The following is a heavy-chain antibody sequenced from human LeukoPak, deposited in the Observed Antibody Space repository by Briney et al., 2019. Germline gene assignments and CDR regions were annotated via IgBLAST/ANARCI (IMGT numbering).Heavy chain of an antibody. V-gene: IGHV3-21*01. CDR2: ISSSSSYI. J-gene: IGHJ4*02. Sequence: GGSLRLSCAASGFTFSSYEMNWVRQAPGKGLEWVSFISSSSSYIYYADSVKGRFTISRDNAKNSLYLQMNSLRAEDTAVYYCARGTMFPYYSDYWGQGTLVTVSS. CDR1: GFTFSSYE. D-gene: IGHD3-10*02. CDR3: ARGTMFPYYSDY.